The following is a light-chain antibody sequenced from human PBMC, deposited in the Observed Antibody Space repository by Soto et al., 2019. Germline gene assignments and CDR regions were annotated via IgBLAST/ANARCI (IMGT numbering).Light chain of an antibody. V-gene: IGLV1-40*01. CDR2: GDN. CDR1: SSNIGSFYD. J-gene: IGLJ2*01. Sequence: LLTQPPSVSGAPGQRVTIPCTGSSSNIGSFYDVHWYQQLPGTVPKLLIYGDNNRPSGVPDRFSGSKSGTAASLAITGLQAEDEADYYCQSYDNSLNHVVFGGGTKLTVL. CDR3: QSYDNSLNHVV.